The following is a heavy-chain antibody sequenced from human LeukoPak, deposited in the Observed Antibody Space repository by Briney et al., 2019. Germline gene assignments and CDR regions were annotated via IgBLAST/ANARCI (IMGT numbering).Heavy chain of an antibody. Sequence: GGSLRLSCAASGFTFSSYWRHWVRQAPGKGLVWVSRINSDGSSTSYADSVKGRFTISRDNAKNTLYLQMNSLRAEDTAVYYCARDKGSSSSTYYDILTGYYYSYGMDVWGQGTTVTVSS. CDR3: ARDKGSSSSTYYDILTGYYYSYGMDV. V-gene: IGHV3-74*01. D-gene: IGHD3-9*01. J-gene: IGHJ6*02. CDR2: INSDGSST. CDR1: GFTFSSYW.